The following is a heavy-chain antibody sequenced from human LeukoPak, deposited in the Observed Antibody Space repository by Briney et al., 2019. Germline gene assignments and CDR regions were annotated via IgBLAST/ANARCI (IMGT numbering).Heavy chain of an antibody. CDR2: IYFSGST. V-gene: IGHV4-39*01. CDR3: ARIAEYYFDY. Sequence: SETLSPTCTVSVGSLSSSRYYWGWIRHPPGKGLEWLGSIYFSGSTYYNPSLKSRVTISVDTSKNQFSLQLNSVTPEDTAVYYCARIAEYYFDYWGQGTLVTVSS. D-gene: IGHD6-13*01. CDR1: VGSLSSSRYY. J-gene: IGHJ4*02.